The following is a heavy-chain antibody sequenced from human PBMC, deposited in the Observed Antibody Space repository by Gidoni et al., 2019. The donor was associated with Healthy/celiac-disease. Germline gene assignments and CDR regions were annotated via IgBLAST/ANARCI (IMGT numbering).Heavy chain of an antibody. CDR2: ISYDGSNK. Sequence: GLEWVAVISYDGSNKYYADSVKGRFTISRDNSKNTLYLQMNSLRAEDTAVYYCAKGGAYYYLFGYYYGMDVWGQGTTVTVSS. V-gene: IGHV3-30*18. CDR3: AKGGAYYYLFGYYYGMDV. D-gene: IGHD3-10*01. J-gene: IGHJ6*02.